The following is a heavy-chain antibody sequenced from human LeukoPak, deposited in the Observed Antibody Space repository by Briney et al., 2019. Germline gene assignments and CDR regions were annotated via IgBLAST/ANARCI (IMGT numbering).Heavy chain of an antibody. CDR1: GGSIRSSGYY. CDR2: IDYGGST. D-gene: IGHD5-12*01. Sequence: SETLSLTCTVSGGSIRSSGYYWGWIRQPPGEGLEWIANIDYGGSTYYNPPLKSRSTVSVDTSKNQFSLKLSSVTAADTAVYYCARLVYSGTSRYFDYWGQGTLVAVSS. CDR3: ARLVYSGTSRYFDY. V-gene: IGHV4-39*01. J-gene: IGHJ4*02.